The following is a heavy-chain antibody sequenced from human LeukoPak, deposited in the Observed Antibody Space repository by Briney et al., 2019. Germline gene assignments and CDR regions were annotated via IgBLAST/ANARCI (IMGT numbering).Heavy chain of an antibody. CDR3: AARAYGGNTPFDY. CDR2: LSPSGASI. Sequence: GGSRRLSCAASGFTFGSYAMSWVRQAPGRGLEWVSSLSPSGASIYYADSVKGRFSISRDNSKNTLYLQMNNLRAEDTALYYCAARAYGGNTPFDYWGQGTLVTVSS. CDR1: GFTFGSYA. D-gene: IGHD4-23*01. V-gene: IGHV3-23*01. J-gene: IGHJ4*02.